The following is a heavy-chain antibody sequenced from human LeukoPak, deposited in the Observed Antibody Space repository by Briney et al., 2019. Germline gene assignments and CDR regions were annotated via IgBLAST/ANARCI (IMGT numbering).Heavy chain of an antibody. CDR2: IIPILGIA. Sequence: GSSVKVSCKASGGTFSSYAISWVRQAPGRGREWMGRIIPILGIANYAQKFQGRVTITADKSTSTAYMELSSLRSEDTAVYYCAREPESGIHADYWGQGTLVTVSS. CDR3: AREPESGIHADY. CDR1: GGTFSSYA. J-gene: IGHJ4*02. V-gene: IGHV1-69*04.